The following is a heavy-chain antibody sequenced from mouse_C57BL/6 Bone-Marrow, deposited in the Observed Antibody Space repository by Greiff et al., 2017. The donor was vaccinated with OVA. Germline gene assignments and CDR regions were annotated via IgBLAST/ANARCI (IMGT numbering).Heavy chain of an antibody. CDR2: IYPGSGNT. Sequence: QVQLQQSGAELVRPGASVKLSCKASGYTFTDYYINWVKQRPGQGLEWIARIYPGSGNTYYNEKFKGKATLTAEKSSSTAYMQLSSLTSEDSAVYFCARLGYYGSSDNFDYWGQGTTLTVSS. J-gene: IGHJ2*01. V-gene: IGHV1-76*01. D-gene: IGHD1-1*01. CDR1: GYTFTDYY. CDR3: ARLGYYGSSDNFDY.